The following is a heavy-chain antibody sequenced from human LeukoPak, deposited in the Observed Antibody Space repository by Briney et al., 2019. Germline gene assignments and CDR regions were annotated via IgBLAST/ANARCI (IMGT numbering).Heavy chain of an antibody. Sequence: GGSLRLSCAASGFRFNRFSMNWVRQTPGKGLEWVANIKQDGSQKEYADSVKGRFAISRDNVNNFWDLQMNRLRAEDTGVYYCASVEFDNNAHYHYYLPNWGQGTRVTVSS. CDR3: ASVEFDNNAHYHYYLPN. J-gene: IGHJ4*02. D-gene: IGHD2/OR15-2a*01. V-gene: IGHV3-7*01. CDR1: GFRFNRFS. CDR2: IKQDGSQK.